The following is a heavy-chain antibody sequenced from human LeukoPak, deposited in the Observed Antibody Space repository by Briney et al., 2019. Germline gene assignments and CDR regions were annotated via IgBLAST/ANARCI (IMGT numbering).Heavy chain of an antibody. J-gene: IGHJ6*02. CDR1: GFTFSDYY. D-gene: IGHD2-2*03. V-gene: IGHV3-11*01. CDR2: ISSSGSTI. Sequence: KPGGSLRLSYAASGFTFSDYYMSWIRQAPGKGLEWVSYISSSGSTIYYADSVKGRFTISRDNAKNSLYLQMNSLRAEDTAVYYCARAPEPFMDMCYGMDVWGQGTTVTVSS. CDR3: ARAPEPFMDMCYGMDV.